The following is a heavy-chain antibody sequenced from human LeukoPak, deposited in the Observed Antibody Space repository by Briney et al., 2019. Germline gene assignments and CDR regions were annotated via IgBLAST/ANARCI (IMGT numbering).Heavy chain of an antibody. J-gene: IGHJ4*02. CDR2: INPSGGT. CDR3: AREPTAGSCYFDY. D-gene: IGHD3-10*01. V-gene: IGHV1-46*01. CDR1: GDTFSSSH. Sequence: ASVKVSCKASGDTFSSSHIHWVRQAPGQGLEWMGLINPSGGTSHSNTIQGRVTLTRDTFTSTLYMDLHSLRAEDTAVYYCAREPTAGSCYFDYWAQGTLVTVSS.